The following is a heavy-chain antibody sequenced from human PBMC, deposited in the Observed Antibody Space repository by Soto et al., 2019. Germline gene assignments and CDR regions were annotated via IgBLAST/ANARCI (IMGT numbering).Heavy chain of an antibody. J-gene: IGHJ5*02. CDR1: GGSIIGLY. Sequence: PSETLSLTCTVFGGSIIGLYWRWIRQPPGKGLEWIGYIYYSGSTNYNPSLKSRVTISVDTSKNQFSLKLSSVTAADTAVYYCERGSDIGAVRTGSAPGGQGPLVPVSP. V-gene: IGHV4-59*11. D-gene: IGHD5-12*01. CDR2: IYYSGST. CDR3: ERGSDIGAVRTGSAP.